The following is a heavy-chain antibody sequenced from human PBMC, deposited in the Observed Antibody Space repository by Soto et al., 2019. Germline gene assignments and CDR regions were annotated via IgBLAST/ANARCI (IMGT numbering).Heavy chain of an antibody. V-gene: IGHV3-30*09. J-gene: IGHJ4*02. CDR1: GFTFSPYA. CDR3: ARARLDTPALDY. D-gene: IGHD2-2*01. CDR2: ISYDGNNK. Sequence: ESGGGVVQPGRSLRLSCAASGFTFSPYAMHWVRQAPGKGLEWVAVISYDGNNKNYADSVKGRLAISRDNSRNTLYLQMTSLRAEDTAVYYCARARLDTPALDYWGQGTLVTVSS.